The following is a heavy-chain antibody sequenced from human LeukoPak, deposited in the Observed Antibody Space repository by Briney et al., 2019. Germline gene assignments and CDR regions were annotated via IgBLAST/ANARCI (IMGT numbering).Heavy chain of an antibody. CDR1: GGTFSSYG. Sequence: SVKVSCKASGGTFSSYGISWVRQAPGQGLEWMGWISAYNGNTNYAQKLQGRVTMTTDTSTSTAYMELRSLRSDDTAVYYCARDRGGAVAGLVGYWGQGTLVTVSS. J-gene: IGHJ4*02. V-gene: IGHV1-18*01. D-gene: IGHD6-19*01. CDR2: ISAYNGNT. CDR3: ARDRGGAVAGLVGY.